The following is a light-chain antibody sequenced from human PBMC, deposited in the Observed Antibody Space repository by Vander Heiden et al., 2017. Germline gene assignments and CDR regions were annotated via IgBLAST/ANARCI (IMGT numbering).Light chain of an antibody. V-gene: IGLV2-8*01. Sequence: QSALTQPPSASGSPGQSVTITCTGTSMDVGGYNYVSCYQQHPGKAPQLMIYEVSKRPSGVPDRFSGSKSGNTASLTVSGLQAEDEADYYCSSYAGSNNYVFGTGTKVTVL. CDR2: EVS. CDR3: SSYAGSNNYV. CDR1: SMDVGGYNY. J-gene: IGLJ1*01.